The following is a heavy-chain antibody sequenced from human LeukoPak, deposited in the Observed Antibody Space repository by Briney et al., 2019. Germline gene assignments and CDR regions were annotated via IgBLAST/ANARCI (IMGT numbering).Heavy chain of an antibody. V-gene: IGHV1-69*13. D-gene: IGHD3-3*01. J-gene: IGHJ5*02. CDR1: GGTFSSYA. CDR2: IIPIFGTA. CDR3: ARDHYDLWSGYYKPNWFDP. Sequence: AASVKVSCKASGGTFSSYAISWVRQAPGQGLEWMGGIIPIFGTANYAQKFQGRVTITADESTSTAYMELSSLRSEDTAVYYCARDHYDLWSGYYKPNWFDPWGQGTLVTVSS.